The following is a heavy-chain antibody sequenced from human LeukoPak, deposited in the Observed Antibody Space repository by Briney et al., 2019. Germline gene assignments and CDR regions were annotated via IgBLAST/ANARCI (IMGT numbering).Heavy chain of an antibody. CDR2: IKQDGSEK. D-gene: IGHD3-22*01. CDR1: GFTFSSYW. Sequence: GGSLRLSCAASGFTFSSYWMSWVRQAPGKGLEWVANIKQDGSEKYYVDSVKGRFTISRDNAKNSLYLQMNSLRAEDTAVYYCARDVYYYDSSGYRRYFDYWGQGTLVTVSS. V-gene: IGHV3-7*01. J-gene: IGHJ4*02. CDR3: ARDVYYYDSSGYRRYFDY.